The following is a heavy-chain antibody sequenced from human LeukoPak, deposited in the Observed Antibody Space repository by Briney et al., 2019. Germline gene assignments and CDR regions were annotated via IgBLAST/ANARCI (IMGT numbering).Heavy chain of an antibody. D-gene: IGHD3-10*01. CDR2: IYYTGTT. V-gene: IGHV4-39*07. CDR1: GGSISISGYY. Sequence: SETLSLTCTVSGGSISISGYYWAWIRQPPGKGPEWIGSIYYTGTTYYNPSLKSRVTISVDTSKNQFSLKVISVTAADAAVYYCARAGDGSGSYDNADYDYCGQGTLVTVSS. J-gene: IGHJ4*02. CDR3: ARAGDGSGSYDNADYDY.